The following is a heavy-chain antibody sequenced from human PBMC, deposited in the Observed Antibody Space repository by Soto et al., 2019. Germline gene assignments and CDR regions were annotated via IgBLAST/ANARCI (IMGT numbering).Heavy chain of an antibody. Sequence: SETLSLTCTVSGGSISSGGYYWSWIRQHPGKGLEWIGYIYYSGSTYYNPSLKSRVTISVDTSKNQFSLKLSSVTAADTAVYYCARAFSFDDFWSGYPWGGAFDIWGQGTMVTVSS. CDR1: GGSISSGGYY. J-gene: IGHJ3*02. CDR3: ARAFSFDDFWSGYPWGGAFDI. D-gene: IGHD3-3*01. CDR2: IYYSGST. V-gene: IGHV4-31*03.